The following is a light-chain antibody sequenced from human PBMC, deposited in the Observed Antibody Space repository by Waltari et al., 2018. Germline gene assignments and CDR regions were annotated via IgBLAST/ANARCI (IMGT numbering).Light chain of an antibody. CDR3: QQYGTSIT. J-gene: IGKJ4*01. V-gene: IGKV3-20*01. Sequence: EMVLTQSPGTLSLSPGERATLSCRASDRVASNYLAWYQQKHGQAPRLLIHSASVRDTGIPDRFSGSGSGTDFTLTIGRLEPEDFAVYYCQQYGTSITFGGGPRWKS. CDR1: DRVASNY. CDR2: SAS.